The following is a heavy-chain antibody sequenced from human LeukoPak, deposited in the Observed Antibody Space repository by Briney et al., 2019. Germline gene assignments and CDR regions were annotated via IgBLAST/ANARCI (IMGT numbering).Heavy chain of an antibody. CDR2: IRASGSTI. CDR1: GFSFRSYS. Sequence: PGGSLRLSCAASGFSFRSYSMNWVRQAPGKGLEWVSYIRASGSTIFYADSVKGRFTISRDDAKNSLYLQVNSLRAEDTAVYYCARDHGDSAMVIAPFFDYWGQGTLVTVSS. CDR3: ARDHGDSAMVIAPFFDY. V-gene: IGHV3-48*01. D-gene: IGHD5-18*01. J-gene: IGHJ4*02.